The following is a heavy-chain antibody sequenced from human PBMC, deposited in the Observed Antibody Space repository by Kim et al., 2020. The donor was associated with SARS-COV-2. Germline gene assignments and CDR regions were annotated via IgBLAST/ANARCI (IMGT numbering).Heavy chain of an antibody. Sequence: ASVTVSCKASGYTFTSYAMNWVRQAPGQGLEWMGWINTNTGNPTYAQGFTGRFVFSLDTSVSTAYLQISSLKAEDTAVYYCARDGVVVPAAMMGCNWFDPWGQGTLVTVSS. CDR2: INTNTGNP. D-gene: IGHD2-2*01. CDR1: GYTFTSYA. CDR3: ARDGVVVPAAMMGCNWFDP. V-gene: IGHV7-4-1*02. J-gene: IGHJ5*02.